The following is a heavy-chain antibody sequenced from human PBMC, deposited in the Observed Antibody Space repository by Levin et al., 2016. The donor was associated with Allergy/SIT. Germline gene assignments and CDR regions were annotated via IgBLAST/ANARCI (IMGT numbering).Heavy chain of an antibody. D-gene: IGHD1-1*01. CDR3: AKGGFTSPFGTMSVGPMDV. Sequence: LSLTCAASGFRFSDHAMHWVRQAPGKGLEWLSTITGSGRNTYYADSLMGRFTASRDNSKNMHYLQMNSLRSDDSALYYCAKGGFTSPFGTMSVGPMDVWGRGTTVTVSS. CDR1: GFRFSDHA. CDR2: ITGSGRNT. J-gene: IGHJ6*02. V-gene: IGHV3-23*01.